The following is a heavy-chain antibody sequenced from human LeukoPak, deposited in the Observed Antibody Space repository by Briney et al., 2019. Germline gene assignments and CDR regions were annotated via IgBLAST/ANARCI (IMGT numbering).Heavy chain of an antibody. CDR1: GFTFSSSN. J-gene: IGHJ3*02. D-gene: IGHD3-16*01. CDR3: ARGGGRSYSDAFDI. Sequence: GRSLRLSGAASGFTFSSSNMHWVRQAPGKGLGWVSFISGTSTATHYADSVKGRFTISRDIGRKSLYLQMNSLRDEDTAVYYCARGGGRSYSDAFDIWGQGTVVTVSS. CDR2: ISGTSTAT. V-gene: IGHV3-48*02.